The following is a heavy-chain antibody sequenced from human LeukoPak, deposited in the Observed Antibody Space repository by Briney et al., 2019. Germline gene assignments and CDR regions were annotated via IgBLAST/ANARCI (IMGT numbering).Heavy chain of an antibody. CDR1: GNTLTELS. J-gene: IGHJ4*02. V-gene: IGHV1-24*01. CDR2: FDPEDGET. Sequence: ASVKVSCKVSGNTLTELSMHWVRQAPGKGLEWMGGFDPEDGETIYAQKFQGRVTITADKSTSTAYMELSSLRSEDTAVYYCAKASSSWYSYWGQGTLVTVSS. D-gene: IGHD6-13*01. CDR3: AKASSSWYSY.